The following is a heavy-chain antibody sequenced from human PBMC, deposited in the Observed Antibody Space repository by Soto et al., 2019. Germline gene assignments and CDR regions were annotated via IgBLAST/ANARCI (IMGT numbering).Heavy chain of an antibody. CDR1: GGSFSGYY. CDR2: INHSGST. CDR3: ARGWGAFDI. Sequence: SETLSLTCAVYGGSFSGYYWSWIRQPPGKGLEWIGEINHSGSTNYNPSLKSRVTISVDTSKNQFSLKLSSVTAADTAVYYCARGWGAFDIWGHGTMVTVSS. D-gene: IGHD7-27*01. V-gene: IGHV4-34*01. J-gene: IGHJ3*02.